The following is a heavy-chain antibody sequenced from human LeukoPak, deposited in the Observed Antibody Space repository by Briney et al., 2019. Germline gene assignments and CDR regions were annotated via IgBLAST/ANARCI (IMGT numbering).Heavy chain of an antibody. CDR3: ARDFMDFGVVIWAFDI. J-gene: IGHJ3*02. V-gene: IGHV3-64*01. Sequence: QAGGSLRLSCAASGFTFSSYAMHWVRQAPGKGLEYVSAISSNGGSTYYANSVKGRFTISRDNSKNTLYLQMGSLRAEDMAVYYCARDFMDFGVVIWAFDIWGQGTMVTVSS. CDR1: GFTFSSYA. CDR2: ISSNGGST. D-gene: IGHD3-3*01.